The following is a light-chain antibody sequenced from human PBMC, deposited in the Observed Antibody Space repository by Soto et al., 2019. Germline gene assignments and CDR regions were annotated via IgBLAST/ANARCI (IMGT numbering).Light chain of an antibody. CDR2: YDS. CDR1: NIGIKS. V-gene: IGLV3-21*04. CDR3: QVWDRSSDQVV. Sequence: SYELTQPPSVSVAPGKTARITCGGNNIGIKSVHWYQQKPGQAPVLVIYYDSDRPSGIPERFSGSNSGNTATLTISRVEAGDEAEYYCQVWDRSSDQVVFGGGTKLTVL. J-gene: IGLJ2*01.